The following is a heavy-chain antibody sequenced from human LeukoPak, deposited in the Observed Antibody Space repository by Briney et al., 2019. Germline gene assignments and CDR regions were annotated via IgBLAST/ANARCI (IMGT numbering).Heavy chain of an antibody. Sequence: SQTLSLTCTVSGGSISSGGYYWSWIRQHPGKGLEWIGYIYYSGSTYYNPSLKSRVTISVDTSKNQFSLKLSSVTAADTAVYYRARGLLGYCSSTSCLGWFDPWGQGTLVTVSS. J-gene: IGHJ5*02. D-gene: IGHD2-2*01. V-gene: IGHV4-31*03. CDR3: ARGLLGYCSSTSCLGWFDP. CDR2: IYYSGST. CDR1: GGSISSGGYY.